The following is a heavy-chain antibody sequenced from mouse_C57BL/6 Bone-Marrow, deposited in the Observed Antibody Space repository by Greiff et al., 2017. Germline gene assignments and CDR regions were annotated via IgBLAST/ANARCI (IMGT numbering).Heavy chain of an antibody. CDR1: GYTFTSYG. Sequence: QVQLQQSGAELARPGASVKLSCKASGYTFTSYGISWVKQRTGQGLEWIGEIYPRRGNTYYNEKFKGKATLTADKSSRTAYMELRSLTSEASAVYFCARELRLRVRNAMDYWGQGTSVTVSS. D-gene: IGHD3-2*02. CDR3: ARELRLRVRNAMDY. V-gene: IGHV1-81*01. CDR2: IYPRRGNT. J-gene: IGHJ4*01.